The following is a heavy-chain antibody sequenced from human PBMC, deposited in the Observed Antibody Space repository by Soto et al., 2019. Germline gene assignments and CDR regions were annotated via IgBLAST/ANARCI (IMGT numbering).Heavy chain of an antibody. J-gene: IGHJ6*02. V-gene: IGHV4-30-4*08. D-gene: IGHD3-22*01. CDR1: GGSISSADNY. CDR2: IYCSGSI. Sequence: PSEILSLTCSVSGGSISSADNYWSWIRQAPGKGLEWIGYIYCSGSIFYNPSLESRVTISVDTSKNQFSLKLRSVTAADTAVYYCARDDCKGSRCSYYYGLDVWGQGTTVTVSS. CDR3: ARDDCKGSRCSYYYGLDV.